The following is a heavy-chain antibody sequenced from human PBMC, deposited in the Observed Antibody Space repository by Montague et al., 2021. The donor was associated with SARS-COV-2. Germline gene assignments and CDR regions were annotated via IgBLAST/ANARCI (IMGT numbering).Heavy chain of an antibody. J-gene: IGHJ4*02. CDR2: IKEDGSEK. Sequence: SLRLSCAASGFTFSSYWMSWVRQAPGKGLEWVANIKEDGSEKKYVGSVKGRFTISRDNAKDSLYLQMSSLRAEDTAVYYCAREYSDNSGMGHYWDQGTLVTVSS. D-gene: IGHD3-22*01. CDR1: GFTFSSYW. V-gene: IGHV3-7*01. CDR3: AREYSDNSGMGHY.